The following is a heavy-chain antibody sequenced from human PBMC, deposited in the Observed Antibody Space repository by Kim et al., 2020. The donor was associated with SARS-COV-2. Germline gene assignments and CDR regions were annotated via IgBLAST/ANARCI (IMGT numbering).Heavy chain of an antibody. CDR2: INPSGGST. CDR1: GYTFTSYY. CDR3: ASPSNPYSGSLSALDY. J-gene: IGHJ4*02. Sequence: ASVKVSCKASGYTFTSYYMHWVRQAPGQGLEWMGIINPSGGSTSYAQKFQGRVTMTRDTSTSTVYMELSSLRSEDTAVYYCASPSNPYSGSLSALDYWGQGTLVTVSS. V-gene: IGHV1-46*01. D-gene: IGHD1-26*01.